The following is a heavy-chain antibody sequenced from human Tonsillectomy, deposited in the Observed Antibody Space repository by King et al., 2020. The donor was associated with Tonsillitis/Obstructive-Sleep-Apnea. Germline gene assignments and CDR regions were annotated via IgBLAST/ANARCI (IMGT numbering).Heavy chain of an antibody. V-gene: IGHV4-39*01. CDR3: ARTAVVPAATYYYMDV. Sequence: QLQESGPGLVKPSETLSLTCTVSGGSISSSSYYWGWIRQPPGKGLEWIGSIYYSGSTYYNPSLKSRVTISVDTPKNQFSLKLSSVTAADTAVYYCARTAVVPAATYYYMDVWGKGTTVTVSS. CDR1: GGSISSSSYY. J-gene: IGHJ6*03. D-gene: IGHD2-2*01. CDR2: IYYSGST.